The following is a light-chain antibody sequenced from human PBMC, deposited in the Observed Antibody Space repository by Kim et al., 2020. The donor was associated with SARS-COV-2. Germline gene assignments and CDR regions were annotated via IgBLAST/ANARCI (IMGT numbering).Light chain of an antibody. Sequence: QSALTQPASVSGSPGQSITISCTGSSSDVGGYNHVSWYQQHPGKVPKLLIFDVSNRPSGVSNRISGSKSGSTASLTISGLQAEDEADYYCSSYTNTHTWVFGGGTKLTVL. J-gene: IGLJ3*02. CDR3: SSYTNTHTWV. CDR1: SSDVGGYNH. V-gene: IGLV2-14*03. CDR2: DVS.